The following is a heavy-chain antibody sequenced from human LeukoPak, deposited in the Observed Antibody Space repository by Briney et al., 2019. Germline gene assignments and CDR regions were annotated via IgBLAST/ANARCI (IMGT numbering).Heavy chain of an antibody. CDR3: ARGETMVRDFFYYYYYGMDV. J-gene: IGHJ6*02. Sequence: GGSLRLSCAASGFTVSSNYMSWVRQAPGKGLEWVSVIYSGGSTYCANSVKGRFTISRDNSKNTLYLQMNSLRAEDTAVYYCARGETMVRDFFYYYYYGMDVWGQGTTVTVSS. V-gene: IGHV3-53*01. D-gene: IGHD3-10*01. CDR2: IYSGGST. CDR1: GFTVSSNY.